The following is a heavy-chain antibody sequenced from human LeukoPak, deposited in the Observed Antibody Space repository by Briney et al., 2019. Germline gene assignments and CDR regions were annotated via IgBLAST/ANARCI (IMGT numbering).Heavy chain of an antibody. Sequence: GGSLRLSCAASGFTFSSYDVHWVRQATGRGLEWVSAMGAAGDTYYAGSVKGRFTISREDAKNSFCLQMNSLRAGDTAVYYCAALGGSTYWGQGTVVTASS. V-gene: IGHV3-13*01. D-gene: IGHD1-26*01. CDR2: MGAAGDT. J-gene: IGHJ4*02. CDR3: AALGGSTY. CDR1: GFTFSSYD.